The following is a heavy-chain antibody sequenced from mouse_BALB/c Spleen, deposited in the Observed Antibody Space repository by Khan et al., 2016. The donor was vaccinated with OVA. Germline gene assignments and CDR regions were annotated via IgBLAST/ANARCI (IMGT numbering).Heavy chain of an antibody. CDR3: AREGLRGVAMDY. J-gene: IGHJ4*01. Sequence: QVQRKQSGPELVKPGALVKISCKASGYTFTAYDINWVKQRPGQGLEWIGWIYPGDGSTKYNENFKGKATLTADTSSNTAYMQLSSLTSEKSAVYFCAREGLRGVAMDYWGQGTSVSVSS. V-gene: IGHV1S56*01. CDR2: IYPGDGST. CDR1: GYTFTAYD. D-gene: IGHD2-4*01.